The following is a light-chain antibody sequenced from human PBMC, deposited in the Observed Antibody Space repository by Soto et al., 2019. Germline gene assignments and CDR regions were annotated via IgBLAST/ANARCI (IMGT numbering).Light chain of an antibody. CDR3: HQQGDSPGT. CDR2: ATS. CDR1: QRVGSAY. Sequence: EIVLTQSPSTLSLSPGDRATLSCRASQRVGSAYLAWYRQTLGQAPRPLIYATSSRATGISDRFSGSGSGTEFSLPISRLEPEDFATYYCHQQGDSPGTFGQGTKVEIK. V-gene: IGKV3-20*01. J-gene: IGKJ1*01.